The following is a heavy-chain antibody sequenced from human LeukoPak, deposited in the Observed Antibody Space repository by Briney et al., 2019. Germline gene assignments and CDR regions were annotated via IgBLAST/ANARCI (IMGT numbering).Heavy chain of an antibody. V-gene: IGHV3-15*01. J-gene: IGHJ4*02. Sequence: PGGSLRLSCAASGFTFTNAWMTWVRQVPGKGLEWVGRVRSKTDGGTTDYAAPVKGRFTISRDDSKNTLYLQMNSLKIEDTAIYYCTTAPYYYDSSGSNYWGQGTLVTASS. CDR2: VRSKTDGGTT. D-gene: IGHD3-22*01. CDR3: TTAPYYYDSSGSNY. CDR1: GFTFTNAW.